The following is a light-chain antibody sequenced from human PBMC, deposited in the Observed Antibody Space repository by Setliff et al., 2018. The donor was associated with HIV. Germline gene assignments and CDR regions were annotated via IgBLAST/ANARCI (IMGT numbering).Light chain of an antibody. J-gene: IGLJ3*02. CDR3: SSYAGSNNWV. CDR1: SSDIGNYNH. Sequence: QSALTQPASVSGSPGQSITISCTGSSSDIGNYNHVSWYQQHPGKAPKLTIYDVSERPSGVSSRFSGSKSGNTASLTISGLQAEDEADYYCSSYAGSNNWVFGGGTKVTVL. CDR2: DVS. V-gene: IGLV2-23*02.